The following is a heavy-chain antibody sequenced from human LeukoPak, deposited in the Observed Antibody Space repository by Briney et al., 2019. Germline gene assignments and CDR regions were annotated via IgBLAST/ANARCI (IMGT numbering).Heavy chain of an antibody. CDR1: RFTFSDHY. CDR3: ARVAANERWYFDL. Sequence: GGSLRLSCAASRFTFSDHYMDWVRQAPGKGLEWVGRTRNRPQSYTTEYAASVKGRFTISRDDSKNLLYLQMNSLKSEDTAVYYCARVAANERWYFDLWGRGTLVTVSS. V-gene: IGHV3-72*01. J-gene: IGHJ2*01. CDR2: TRNRPQSYTT. D-gene: IGHD6-25*01.